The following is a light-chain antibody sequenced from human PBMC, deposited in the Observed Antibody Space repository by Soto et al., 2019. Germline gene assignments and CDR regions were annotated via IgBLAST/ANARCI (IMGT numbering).Light chain of an antibody. J-gene: IGKJ1*01. CDR1: QSVTTY. CDR3: QQYNNWPPWT. V-gene: IGKV3-15*01. Sequence: EVVLTQSQGTLSLSPGERAYLSCRASQSVTTYLAWYQQKPGQAPRLLIYGASTRATGIPARFSGSGSGTEFTLTISSLQSEDFAVYYCQQYNNWPPWTVGPVTKVEIK. CDR2: GAS.